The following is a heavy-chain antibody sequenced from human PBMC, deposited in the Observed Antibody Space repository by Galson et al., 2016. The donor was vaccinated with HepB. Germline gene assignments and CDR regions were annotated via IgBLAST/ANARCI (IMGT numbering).Heavy chain of an antibody. CDR2: IYYSGST. CDR1: GGSISSSSYY. CDR3: ARQSIAAPWSWFDP. J-gene: IGHJ5*02. Sequence: ETLSLTCTVSGGSISSSSYYWGWIRQPPGKGLEWIGSIYYSGSTYYNPSLKSRVTISVDTSKNQFSLKLSSVTAADTALYYCARQSIAAPWSWFDPWGQGTLVTVSS. V-gene: IGHV4-39*01. D-gene: IGHD6-6*01.